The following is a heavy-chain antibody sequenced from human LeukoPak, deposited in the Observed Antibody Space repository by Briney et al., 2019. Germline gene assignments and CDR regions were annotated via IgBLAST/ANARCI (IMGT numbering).Heavy chain of an antibody. Sequence: SETLSVTCTAPQGSISIYDSSSVREPPGERRGSIGHVYYSGTANYNPSLRSRVTISIDTSKKHFFLKLKSVTAADTAVYYCARGYGDFRVEGRYFHSWGQGTLVTVSS. CDR1: QGSISIYD. V-gene: IGHV4-59*01. CDR2: VYYSGTA. D-gene: IGHD4-17*01. CDR3: ARGYGDFRVEGRYFHS. J-gene: IGHJ4*02.